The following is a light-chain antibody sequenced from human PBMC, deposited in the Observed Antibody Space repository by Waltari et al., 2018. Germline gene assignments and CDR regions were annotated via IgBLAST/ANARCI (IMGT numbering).Light chain of an antibody. CDR2: DTA. V-gene: IGKV3-11*01. Sequence: EVMLTQSPVTLSWSAGERASLPCRANESVDKYLAWYQQRTGQPPRILIYDTANRAAGVPGRFSGSGYGTDFTLTITSLEAEDFAVYFCQQGSILPLTFGGGTRVEIK. CDR1: ESVDKY. J-gene: IGKJ4*01. CDR3: QQGSILPLT.